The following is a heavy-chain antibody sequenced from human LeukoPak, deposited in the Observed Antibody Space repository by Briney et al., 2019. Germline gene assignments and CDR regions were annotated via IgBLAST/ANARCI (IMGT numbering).Heavy chain of an antibody. Sequence: SETLSLTRTVSGYSISSGYYWGWIRQPPGKGLEWIGSIYHSGSTYYNRSLKSRVTISVDTSKNQFSLKLSSVTAADTAVYYCARVDGSGSYMVYYYGMDVWGQGTTVTVSS. J-gene: IGHJ6*02. CDR3: ARVDGSGSYMVYYYGMDV. D-gene: IGHD3-10*01. CDR2: IYHSGST. CDR1: GYSISSGYY. V-gene: IGHV4-38-2*02.